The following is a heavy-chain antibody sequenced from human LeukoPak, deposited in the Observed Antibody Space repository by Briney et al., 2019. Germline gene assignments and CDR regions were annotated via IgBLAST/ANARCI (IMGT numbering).Heavy chain of an antibody. D-gene: IGHD6-13*01. J-gene: IGHJ5*02. CDR3: ARGGLAASGFDP. V-gene: IGHV3-21*01. CDR1: GFTFSSRT. Sequence: PGGSLRLSCAASGFTFSSRTMSWVRQAPGKGLEWVSSIDSSSTYIYYADSVKGRFTISRDNAKNSLYLQMNSLRAEDTAVYYCARGGLAASGFDPWGQGTLVTVSS. CDR2: IDSSSTYI.